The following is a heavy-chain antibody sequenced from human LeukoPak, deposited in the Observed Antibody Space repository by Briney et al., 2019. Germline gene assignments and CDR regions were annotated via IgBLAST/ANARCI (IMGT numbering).Heavy chain of an antibody. Sequence: GRSLRLSCAASGFTFSSYSMNWVRQAPGKGLEWVTHISSSSSTIYYADSVKGRFTISRDNAKNSLYLQMNSLRAEDTAVYYCARVMLAVAGLDYWGQGTLVTVSS. CDR1: GFTFSSYS. CDR3: ARVMLAVAGLDY. V-gene: IGHV3-48*01. J-gene: IGHJ4*02. CDR2: ISSSSSTI. D-gene: IGHD6-19*01.